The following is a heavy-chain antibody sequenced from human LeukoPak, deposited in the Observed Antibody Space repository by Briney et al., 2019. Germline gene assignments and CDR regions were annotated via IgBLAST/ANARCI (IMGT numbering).Heavy chain of an antibody. Sequence: SETLSLTCAVSGGSIIVAAYSWSWIRQPPGKGLEWVGYIYHTGRTYSNPSLKSRVTVSVDRSKNQFSLKLSSETAADTAVYYCVRGYGDNSGAFDIWGQGTMVTVSS. J-gene: IGHJ3*02. V-gene: IGHV4-30-2*01. D-gene: IGHD4-23*01. CDR2: IYHTGRT. CDR1: GGSIIVAAYS. CDR3: VRGYGDNSGAFDI.